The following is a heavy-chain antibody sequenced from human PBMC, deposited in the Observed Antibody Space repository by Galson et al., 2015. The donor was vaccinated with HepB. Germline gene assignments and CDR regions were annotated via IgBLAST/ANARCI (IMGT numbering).Heavy chain of an antibody. CDR3: ARAIFGVVSYYYYGMDV. J-gene: IGHJ6*02. V-gene: IGHV1-69*13. Sequence: SVKVSCKASGGTFSSYAISWVRQAPGQGLEWMGGIIPIFGTANYAQKFQGRVTITADESTSTAYMELSSLRSEDTAVYYCARAIFGVVSYYYYGMDVWGQGTTVTVSS. CDR2: IIPIFGTA. D-gene: IGHD3-3*01. CDR1: GGTFSSYA.